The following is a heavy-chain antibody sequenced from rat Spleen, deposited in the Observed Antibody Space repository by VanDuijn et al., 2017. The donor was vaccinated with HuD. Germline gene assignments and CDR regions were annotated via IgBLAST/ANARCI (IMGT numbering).Heavy chain of an antibody. J-gene: IGHJ1*01. CDR2: ISSGGRNI. CDR3: ARLGRSLRTYWYFDF. Sequence: EVQLVESGGGVVQPGRSLKLSCVTSGFTFSDFYMAWVRQAPTKGLEWIASISSGGRNIYYRDSVKGRFTISRDNAKNTQYLQMDSLRSEDTATYYCARLGRSLRTYWYFDFWGPGTMVTVSS. CDR1: GFTFSDFY. V-gene: IGHV5S13*01. D-gene: IGHD1-5*01.